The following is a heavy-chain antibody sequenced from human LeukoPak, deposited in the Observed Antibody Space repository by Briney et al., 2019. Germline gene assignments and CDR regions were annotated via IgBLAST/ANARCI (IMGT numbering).Heavy chain of an antibody. CDR2: IYYSGST. Sequence: SETLSLTCTVSGGSISTYYWNWIRQPPGKGLEWIGYIYYSGSTNYNPSLKNRVTISVDTSKNQFSLKLSSVTAADTAVYYCARAWLGYGGNAYWYFDLWGRGNLVTVSS. V-gene: IGHV4-59*01. CDR1: GGSISTYY. J-gene: IGHJ2*01. D-gene: IGHD4-23*01. CDR3: ARAWLGYGGNAYWYFDL.